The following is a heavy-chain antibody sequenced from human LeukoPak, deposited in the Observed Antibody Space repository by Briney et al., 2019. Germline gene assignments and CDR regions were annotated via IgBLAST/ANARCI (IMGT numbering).Heavy chain of an antibody. Sequence: GGSLRLSCAASGFTFSSYWMHWVRQAPGKGLVWVSRINTDGSITNYAGSVKGRFTISRDNAKNTLYLQMNSLRAEDTAVYYCARSAAGSAFDIWGHGTMVTVSS. CDR2: INTDGSIT. J-gene: IGHJ3*02. V-gene: IGHV3-74*01. CDR1: GFTFSSYW. D-gene: IGHD6-13*01. CDR3: ARSAAGSAFDI.